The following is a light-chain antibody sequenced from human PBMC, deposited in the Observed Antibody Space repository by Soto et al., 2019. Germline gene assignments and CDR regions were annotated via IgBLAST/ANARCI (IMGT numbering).Light chain of an antibody. CDR1: QSVSSNY. V-gene: IGKV3-20*01. CDR2: GAS. Sequence: EIVLAQSPGTLSLSPGERATLSCRASQSVSSNYLAWYQQKPGQAPRLLIYGASSRATGIPDRFSASGSGTEFTLTISTLQSEDFAIYYCQHYNNWPPWTFGQGTKVDNK. CDR3: QHYNNWPPWT. J-gene: IGKJ1*01.